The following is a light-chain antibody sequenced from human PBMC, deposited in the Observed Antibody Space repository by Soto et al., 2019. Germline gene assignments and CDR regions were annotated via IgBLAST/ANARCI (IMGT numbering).Light chain of an antibody. J-gene: IGKJ1*01. Sequence: DIQMTQSPSSLSASVGDRVTITCRASQGIGTYLVWYQQKPGTVPKLLIFAASTLQSGVPSRFSGSGSGTDFTLTISSLQPEDVATYYCQNYHGTPWTFGQGTKVEIK. CDR1: QGIGTY. V-gene: IGKV1-27*01. CDR2: AAS. CDR3: QNYHGTPWT.